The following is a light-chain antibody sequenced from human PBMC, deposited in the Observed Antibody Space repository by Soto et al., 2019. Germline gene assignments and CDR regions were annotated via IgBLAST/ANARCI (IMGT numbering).Light chain of an antibody. CDR3: LQYGTFPRT. CDR2: GAS. CDR1: QSIRSNY. J-gene: IGKJ1*01. Sequence: EIVLTQSPGTLSLSPGERATLSCRASQSIRSNYLAWYQQNAGQAPRLLIYGASSRATGIPDKFSGSGSGTAFTLTISRLEPGDFAVYYCLQYGTFPRTFGQGTKVEIK. V-gene: IGKV3-20*01.